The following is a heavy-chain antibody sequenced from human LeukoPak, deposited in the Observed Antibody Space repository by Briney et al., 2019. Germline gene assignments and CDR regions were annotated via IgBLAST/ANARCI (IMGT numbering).Heavy chain of an antibody. CDR1: GGSISSSSYY. D-gene: IGHD4-11*01. CDR2: IYYSGST. V-gene: IGHV4-39*07. Sequence: SETLSLTCTVSGGSISSSSYYWGWIRQPPGKGLEWIGSIYYSGSTYYNPSLKSRVTISIDTSKNQFSLKLSSVTAADTAVYYCAREGLQYTLYYFDYWGQGTLVTVSS. CDR3: AREGLQYTLYYFDY. J-gene: IGHJ4*02.